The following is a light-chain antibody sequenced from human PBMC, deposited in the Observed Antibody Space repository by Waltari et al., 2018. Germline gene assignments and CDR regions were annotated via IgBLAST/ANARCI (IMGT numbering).Light chain of an antibody. CDR2: AAS. CDR1: QSVSGT. CDR3: QHYVRLPAT. J-gene: IGKJ1*01. V-gene: IGKV3-20*01. Sequence: VLTQSPGTLSLAPGERATLSCRASQSVSGTLAWYQQKPGQAPSPLIYAASTRATGIPDRFSGSGSGTDFSLTISRLEPEDFAVYYCQHYVRLPATFGQGTKVEIK.